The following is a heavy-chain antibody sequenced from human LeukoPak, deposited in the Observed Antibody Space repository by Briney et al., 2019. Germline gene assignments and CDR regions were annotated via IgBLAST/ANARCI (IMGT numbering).Heavy chain of an antibody. CDR2: ISWNSGSI. CDR3: AKRGAYYGDYVDY. V-gene: IGHV3-9*01. J-gene: IGHJ4*02. CDR1: GFTFDDYA. D-gene: IGHD4-17*01. Sequence: PGGSLRLSCAASGFTFDDYAMHWVRQAPGKGLEWVSGISWNSGSIGYADSVKGRFTISRDNSKNTLYLQMNSLRAEDTAVYYCAKRGAYYGDYVDYWGQGTLVTVSS.